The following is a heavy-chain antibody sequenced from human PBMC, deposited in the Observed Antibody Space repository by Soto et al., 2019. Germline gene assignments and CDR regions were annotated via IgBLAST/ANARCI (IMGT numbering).Heavy chain of an antibody. CDR1: GFTFSSYS. J-gene: IGHJ6*02. V-gene: IGHV3-21*01. CDR3: AKDLRDSSSADYGMDV. CDR2: ISSSSSYI. D-gene: IGHD6-6*01. Sequence: PGGSLRLSCAASGFTFSSYSMNWVRQAPGKGLEWVSSISSSSSYIYYADSVKGRFTISRDNAKNSLYLQMNSLRAEDTAVYYCAKDLRDSSSADYGMDVWGQGTTVTVS.